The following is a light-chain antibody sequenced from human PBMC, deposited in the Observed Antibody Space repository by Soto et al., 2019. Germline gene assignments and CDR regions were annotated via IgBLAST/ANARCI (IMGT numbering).Light chain of an antibody. CDR3: GSFTTNRIWV. CDR1: SSDVGTYKP. V-gene: IGLV2-14*02. J-gene: IGLJ3*02. CDR2: DDI. Sequence: QSALTQPASVSGSPGQSITISCTGTSSDVGTYKPVSWYQQHPGKAPKVIIYDDIKRPSGVSNRFSGSKSGNTASLTISGLQVEDEADYICGSFTTNRIWVFGGGTKVTVL.